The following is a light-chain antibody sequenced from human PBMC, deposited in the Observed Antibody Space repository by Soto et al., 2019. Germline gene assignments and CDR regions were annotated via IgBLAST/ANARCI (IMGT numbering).Light chain of an antibody. V-gene: IGKV1-5*01. J-gene: IGKJ1*01. CDR3: QQLNSYPWK. Sequence: DIRMTQSPSTLSASVGDRVTITCRASQSISSWLAWYQQKPGRAPKLLIFAASALQSGIPSRFSGSGSGTDFTLTISSLQPEDFATYYCQQLNSYPWKFGQGTKVDIK. CDR2: AAS. CDR1: QSISSW.